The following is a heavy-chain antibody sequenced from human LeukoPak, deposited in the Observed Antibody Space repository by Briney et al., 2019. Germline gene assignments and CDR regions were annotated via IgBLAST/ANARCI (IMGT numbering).Heavy chain of an antibody. J-gene: IGHJ4*02. CDR1: GYTFTSYG. V-gene: IGHV1-18*01. CDR3: ARQGGSANDPDSGY. CDR2: ISAYNGNT. D-gene: IGHD2-15*01. Sequence: ASVKVSCKASGYTFTSYGINWVRQAPGQGLEWMGWISAYNGNTDYARKLQGRVTMTTDTSTSTAYMELRSLRSDDTAVYYCARQGGSANDPDSGYWGQGTLVTVSS.